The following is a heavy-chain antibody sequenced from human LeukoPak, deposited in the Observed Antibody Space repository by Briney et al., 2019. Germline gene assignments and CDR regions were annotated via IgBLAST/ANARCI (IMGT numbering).Heavy chain of an antibody. V-gene: IGHV4-59*12. Sequence: SETLSLTCTVSGGSISSYYWSWIRQPPGKGLEWIGYIYYSGSTNYNPSLKSRVTISVDTSKNQFSLKLSSVTAADTAVYYCARDLDYGGNSAFDYWGQGTLVTVSS. CDR3: ARDLDYGGNSAFDY. CDR1: GGSISSYY. D-gene: IGHD4-23*01. J-gene: IGHJ4*02. CDR2: IYYSGST.